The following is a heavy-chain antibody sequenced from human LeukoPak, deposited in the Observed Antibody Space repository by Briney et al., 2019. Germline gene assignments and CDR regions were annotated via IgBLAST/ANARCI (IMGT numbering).Heavy chain of an antibody. D-gene: IGHD2-2*01. CDR2: ISGSGGTI. CDR3: ARDVNGYCSSTSCPRGPPYNWFDP. Sequence: PGASLRLSCAASGFTFSSYAMSWVRQAPGKGLEWVSAISGSGGTIYYADSVKGRFTISRDNAKNSLYLQMNSLRAEDTAVYYCARDVNGYCSSTSCPRGPPYNWFDPWGQGTLVTVSS. J-gene: IGHJ5*02. V-gene: IGHV3-23*01. CDR1: GFTFSSYA.